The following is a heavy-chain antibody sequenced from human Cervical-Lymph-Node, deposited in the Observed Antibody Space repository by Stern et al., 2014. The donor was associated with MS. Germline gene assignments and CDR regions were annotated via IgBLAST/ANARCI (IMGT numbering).Heavy chain of an antibody. Sequence: QVQLVQSGAEVKKPGSSVKGSCKASGGTFSSYTISWLRLAPGHGLEWLGGIIPIIGTIKHAQNLQGRITIAADESKGSAYMELSGLRPEDTAVYYCAGGSGYFGDAFDFWGPGTLVTVSS. V-gene: IGHV1-69*01. CDR2: IIPIIGTI. CDR1: GGTFSSYT. CDR3: AGGSGYFGDAFDF. D-gene: IGHD3-22*01. J-gene: IGHJ3*01.